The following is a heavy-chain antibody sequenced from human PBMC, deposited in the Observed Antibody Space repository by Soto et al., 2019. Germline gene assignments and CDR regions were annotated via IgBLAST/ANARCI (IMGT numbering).Heavy chain of an antibody. D-gene: IGHD5-12*01. J-gene: IGHJ6*02. CDR3: ARDYYRFNSGYGFSMDV. V-gene: IGHV3-30-3*01. CDR1: GFTFSSYA. CDR2: ISYDGSNK. Sequence: GGSLRLSCAASGFTFSSYAMRWVRQAPGKGLEWVAVISYDGSNKYYADSVKGRFTISRDNSKNTLYLQMNSLRAEDTAVYYCARDYYRFNSGYGFSMDVWGQGTTVTVSS.